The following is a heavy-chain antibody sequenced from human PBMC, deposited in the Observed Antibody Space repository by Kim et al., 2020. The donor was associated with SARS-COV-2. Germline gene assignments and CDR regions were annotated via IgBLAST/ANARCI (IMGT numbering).Heavy chain of an antibody. CDR3: ARQGYSGSYYSNSRIDY. Sequence: RSRVTISVDTSKNQLSLRLSSVTAADTAVYYCARQGYSGSYYSNSRIDYWGQGTLVTVSS. J-gene: IGHJ4*02. V-gene: IGHV4-39*01. D-gene: IGHD1-26*01.